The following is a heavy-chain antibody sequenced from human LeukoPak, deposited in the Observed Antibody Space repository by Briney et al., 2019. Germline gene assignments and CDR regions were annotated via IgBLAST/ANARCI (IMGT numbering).Heavy chain of an antibody. Sequence: SETLSLTCTVSGGSISSYFWTWIRQPAGMGLEWIGRIYTSGSTNYKPSLKRRVTISVDTSKNQFSLKLSSVTAADTAVYYCARVDSSGPLDYWGQGTLVTVPS. CDR3: ARVDSSGPLDY. CDR2: IYTSGST. J-gene: IGHJ4*02. V-gene: IGHV4-4*07. CDR1: GGSISSYF. D-gene: IGHD3-22*01.